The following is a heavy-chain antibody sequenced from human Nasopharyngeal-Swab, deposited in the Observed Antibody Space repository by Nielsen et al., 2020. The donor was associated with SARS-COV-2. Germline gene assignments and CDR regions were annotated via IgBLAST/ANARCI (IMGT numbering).Heavy chain of an antibody. J-gene: IGHJ4*02. Sequence: GGSLRLSCVVSGFTFNTYWMSWVRQAPGKGLEWVANIKPDGSEKYYVDSVKGRFTISRDNAKNSLYLQMSSLRAEDTAVYYCARAASYDSSSYAYWGQGTLVTVSS. V-gene: IGHV3-7*03. D-gene: IGHD3-22*01. CDR3: ARAASYDSSSYAY. CDR1: GFTFNTYW. CDR2: IKPDGSEK.